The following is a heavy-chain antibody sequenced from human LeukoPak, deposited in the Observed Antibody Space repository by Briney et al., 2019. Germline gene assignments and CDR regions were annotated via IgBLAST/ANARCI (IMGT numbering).Heavy chain of an antibody. CDR3: ATTNDGGGYQWGDFFDF. CDR2: IIPNLGTT. Sequence: SVKVSCKASGGTSNSHAISWMRQAHGQGLEWMGRIIPNLGTTNRAQNFQDRVTLTADKSTNTAYMELTSLTSDDTAVYYCATTNDGGGYQWGDFFDFWGQGTLVTVSS. CDR1: GGTSNSHA. J-gene: IGHJ4*02. D-gene: IGHD3-22*01. V-gene: IGHV1-69*04.